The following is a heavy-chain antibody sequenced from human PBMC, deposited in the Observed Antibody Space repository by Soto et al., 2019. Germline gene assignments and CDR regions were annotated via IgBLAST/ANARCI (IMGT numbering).Heavy chain of an antibody. Sequence: EASVKVSCKASGYTFSHYGIGWVRQAPGQGLEWMGWISAYNGNRHFAEGLRGRITMTTNTTTSTADMELRSLSSDDTAVYYCARSGQECSNSGCGYIYDGMDVWGQGTTVTVSS. CDR3: ARSGQECSNSGCGYIYDGMDV. V-gene: IGHV1-18*01. CDR1: GYTFSHYG. J-gene: IGHJ6*02. CDR2: ISAYNGNR. D-gene: IGHD1-26*01.